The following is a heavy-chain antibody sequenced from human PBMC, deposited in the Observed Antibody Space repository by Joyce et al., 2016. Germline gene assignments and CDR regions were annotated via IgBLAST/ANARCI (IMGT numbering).Heavy chain of an antibody. J-gene: IGHJ3*02. CDR1: GGSDASYY. CDR3: ARYYGNAFDI. D-gene: IGHD3-3*01. Sequence: QVQLQESGPGLVKPSGTLSLTCTVSGGSDASYYWTWIREPPGRGLEWMGYIYYSGSTSYNPSRQSRVNISQDTSKNQFYLKLSPVTAADTAVYYCARYYGNAFDIWGQGTMVTVSS. CDR2: IYYSGST. V-gene: IGHV4-59*02.